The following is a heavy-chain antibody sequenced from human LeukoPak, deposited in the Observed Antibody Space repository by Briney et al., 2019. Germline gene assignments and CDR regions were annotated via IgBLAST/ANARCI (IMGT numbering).Heavy chain of an antibody. V-gene: IGHV4-59*01. CDR2: IYYSGST. CDR3: ASGSYSFYYFDY. Sequence: PSETLSLTCAVYGGCFSGYYWSWIRQPPGKGLEWIGYIYYSGSTIYNPSLKSRVTISLDTSTNQFSLKLSSVTAADTAVYYCASGSYSFYYFDYWGQGTLVTVSS. J-gene: IGHJ4*02. CDR1: GGCFSGYY. D-gene: IGHD1-26*01.